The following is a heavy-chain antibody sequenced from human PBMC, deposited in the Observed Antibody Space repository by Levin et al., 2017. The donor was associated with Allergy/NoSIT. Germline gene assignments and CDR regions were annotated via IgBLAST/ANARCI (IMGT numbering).Heavy chain of an antibody. CDR1: GFNFGGYG. CDR3: AKDRGWAPFDD. Sequence: SCAASGFNFGGYGMHWVRQAPGKGLEWVAVISNDETKKHYADSVKGRFTISRVNSKNTLQLQMNSLRPEDTALYHCAKDRGWAPFDDWGQGTLVTVSS. V-gene: IGHV3-30*18. CDR2: ISNDETKK. D-gene: IGHD2-15*01. J-gene: IGHJ4*02.